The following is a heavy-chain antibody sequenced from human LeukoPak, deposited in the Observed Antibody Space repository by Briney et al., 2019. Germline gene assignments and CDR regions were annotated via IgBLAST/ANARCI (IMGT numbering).Heavy chain of an antibody. CDR1: GGSISNYF. J-gene: IGHJ3*02. Sequence: SETLSLTYSVSGGSISNYFWSWIRQPPGKGLECIRFIYYSGTTNYNPSLKSRVTISVDTSKNQFSLKLSSVTAADTAVYYCARVGYDILTGYFLGAFDIWGQGTMVTVSS. D-gene: IGHD3-9*01. CDR3: ARVGYDILTGYFLGAFDI. CDR2: IYYSGTT. V-gene: IGHV4-59*01.